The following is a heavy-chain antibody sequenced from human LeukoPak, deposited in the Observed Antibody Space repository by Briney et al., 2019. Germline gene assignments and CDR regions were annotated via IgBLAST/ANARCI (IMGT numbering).Heavy chain of an antibody. CDR1: GFTFSSYA. CDR3: ARDRDLGAAAYYFDY. V-gene: IGHV3-30-3*01. Sequence: GGSLRLSCAASGFTFSSYAMHWVRQAPGKGLEWVAVISYNGNDKYNADSVKGRFTISRDNSKNTLYLQMNSLRAEDTAVYYCARDRDLGAAAYYFDYWSQGTLVTVSS. CDR2: ISYNGNDK. J-gene: IGHJ4*02. D-gene: IGHD6-13*01.